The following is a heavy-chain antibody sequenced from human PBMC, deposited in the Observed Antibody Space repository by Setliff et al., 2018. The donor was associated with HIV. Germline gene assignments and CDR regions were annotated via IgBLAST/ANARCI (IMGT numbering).Heavy chain of an antibody. CDR1: GFTFSSYA. D-gene: IGHD1-1*01. CDR3: ARHPWERLWYFDY. Sequence: GGSLRLSCAASGFTFSSYAMSWVRQAPGKGLEWVSAISGSGGSTYYADSVKGRFTISRDTSKNTLYLQMNSLRAEDTAIYYCARHPWERLWYFDYRGQGTLVTVSS. CDR2: ISGSGGST. J-gene: IGHJ4*02. V-gene: IGHV3-23*01.